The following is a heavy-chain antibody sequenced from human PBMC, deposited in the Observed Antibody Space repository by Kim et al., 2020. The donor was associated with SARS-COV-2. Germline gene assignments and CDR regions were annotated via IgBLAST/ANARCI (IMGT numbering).Heavy chain of an antibody. D-gene: IGHD3-22*01. V-gene: IGHV3-49*03. J-gene: IGHJ4*02. CDR1: GFTFGDYA. Sequence: GGSLRLSCTASGFTFGDYAMSWFRQAPGKGLEWVGFIRSKAYGGTTEYAASVKGRFTISRDDSKSIAYLQMNSLKTEDTAVYYCTRDLRLDYYDSSGPNWGQGTLVTVSS. CDR2: IRSKAYGGTT. CDR3: TRDLRLDYYDSSGPN.